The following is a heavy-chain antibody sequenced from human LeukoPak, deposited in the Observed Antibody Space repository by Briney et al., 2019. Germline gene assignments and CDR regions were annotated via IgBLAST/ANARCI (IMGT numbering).Heavy chain of an antibody. J-gene: IGHJ3*02. V-gene: IGHV3-11*04. CDR3: ASRRSGWPNDAFDI. D-gene: IGHD6-19*01. CDR1: EFTFSDYY. CDR2: ISYSGDTI. Sequence: GGSLRLSCAASEFTFSDYYMSWIRQAPGKGLEWVSYISYSGDTIFYADSVKGRFTISRDNAKNSVYLQMDSLRAEDTALYYCASRRSGWPNDAFDIWGQGTMVTVSS.